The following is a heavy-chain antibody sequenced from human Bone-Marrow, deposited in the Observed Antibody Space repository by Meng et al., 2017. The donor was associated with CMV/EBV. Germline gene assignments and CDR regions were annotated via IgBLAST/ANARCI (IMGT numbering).Heavy chain of an antibody. V-gene: IGHV1-18*01. Sequence: ASVKVSCKASGYTFTSYGISWVRQAPGQGLEWMGWISAYNGNTNYAQKLQGRVTMTTDTSTSTAYMELRSLRSDDTAVYYCARVVSSSSPWYYYGMDVWGQGTTVTV. CDR3: ARVVSSSSPWYYYGMDV. CDR1: GYTFTSYG. D-gene: IGHD6-6*01. J-gene: IGHJ6*02. CDR2: ISAYNGNT.